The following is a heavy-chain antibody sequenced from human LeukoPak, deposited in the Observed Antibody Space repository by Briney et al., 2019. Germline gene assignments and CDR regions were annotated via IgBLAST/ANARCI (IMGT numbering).Heavy chain of an antibody. V-gene: IGHV1-2*02. CDR2: INPNSGGT. CDR3: ARDGWFGENWFDP. J-gene: IGHJ5*02. CDR1: GYTFTGYY. Sequence: ASVKVSCRASGYTFTGYYMHWVRQAPGQGLGWMGWINPNSGGTNYAQKFQGRVTMTRDTSISTAYMELSRLRSDDTAVYYCARDGWFGENWFDPWGQGTLVTVSS. D-gene: IGHD3-10*01.